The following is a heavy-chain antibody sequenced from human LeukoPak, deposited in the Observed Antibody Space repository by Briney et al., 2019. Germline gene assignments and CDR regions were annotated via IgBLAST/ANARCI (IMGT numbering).Heavy chain of an antibody. J-gene: IGHJ2*01. CDR1: GGSFNSYA. Sequence: SVKVSCKASGGSFNSYAISWVRQAPGQGLEWMGGIIPIFGTANYAQKFQGRVTITTDKSTNTAYMELNSLRSEDTAVYYCARSQPLAYFDLWGRGTLVTVSS. CDR2: IIPIFGTA. V-gene: IGHV1-69*05. CDR3: ARSQPLAYFDL.